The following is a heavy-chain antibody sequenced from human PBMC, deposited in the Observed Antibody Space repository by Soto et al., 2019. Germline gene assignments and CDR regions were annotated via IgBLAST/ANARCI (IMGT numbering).Heavy chain of an antibody. CDR3: ASRDPGTSVDY. V-gene: IGHV4-4*02. CDR1: GGSFTSDNW. CDR2: IYRTGST. J-gene: IGHJ4*02. Sequence: AETLSLTFTFSGGSFTSDNWWTWVRQPPGQVLEWIGEIYRTGSTNYNPSLKSRVTISLDKSENQFSLKVTSLTAADTAVYYCASRDPGTSVDYWGQGTLVT. D-gene: IGHD1-7*01.